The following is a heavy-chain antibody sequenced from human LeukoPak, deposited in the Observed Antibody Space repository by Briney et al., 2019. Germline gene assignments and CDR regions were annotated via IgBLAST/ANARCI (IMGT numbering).Heavy chain of an antibody. CDR1: GFTFSSYS. D-gene: IGHD5-12*01. CDR2: ISSSSSYI. J-gene: IGHJ3*02. V-gene: IGHV3-21*01. CDR3: AVEMATTNSHAFDI. Sequence: GGSLRLSCAASGFTFSSYSMNWVRQAPGKGLEWVSSISSSSSYIYYADSVKGRFTISRDNAKNSLYLQMNSLRAEDTAVYYCAVEMATTNSHAFDIWGQGTTVTVSS.